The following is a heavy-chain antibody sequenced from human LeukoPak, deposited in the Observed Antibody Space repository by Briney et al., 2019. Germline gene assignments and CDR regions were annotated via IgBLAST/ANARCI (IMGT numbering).Heavy chain of an antibody. V-gene: IGHV1-69*01. CDR3: ARTPDSSGYYMYYFDY. J-gene: IGHJ4*02. CDR1: GGTXSSYA. CDR2: IIPIFGTA. D-gene: IGHD3-22*01. Sequence: SVKVSCKASGGTXSSYAISWVRQAPGQGLEWMGGIIPIFGTANYAQKFQGRVTITADESTSTAYMELSSLRSEDTAVYYCARTPDSSGYYMYYFDYWGQGTLVTVSS.